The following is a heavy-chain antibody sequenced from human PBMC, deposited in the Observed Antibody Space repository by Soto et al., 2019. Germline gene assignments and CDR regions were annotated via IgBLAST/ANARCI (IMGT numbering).Heavy chain of an antibody. CDR1: GGSISSYY. CDR2: IYYSGST. J-gene: IGHJ4*02. D-gene: IGHD3-22*01. CDR3: AREGGDSSGYLSY. Sequence: SETLSLTCTVSGGSISSYYWSWIRQPPGKGLEWIGYIYYSGSTNYNPSLKSRVTISVDTSKNQFSLKLSSVTAADTAVYYCAREGGDSSGYLSYWGQGTLVTVSS. V-gene: IGHV4-59*01.